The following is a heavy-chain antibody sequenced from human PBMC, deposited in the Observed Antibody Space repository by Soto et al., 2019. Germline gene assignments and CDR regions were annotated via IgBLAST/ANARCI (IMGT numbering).Heavy chain of an antibody. J-gene: IGHJ4*02. Sequence: QVQLVESGGGVVQPGRSLRLSCAASGFTFSSYGMHWVRQAPGKGLEWVAVISYDGSNKYYADSVKGRFTISRDNSKNTLYLQMNSLRAEDTAVYYCAKGYYRSAYPRVYYFDYWGQGTLVTVSS. CDR3: AKGYYRSAYPRVYYFDY. D-gene: IGHD3-10*01. CDR1: GFTFSSYG. V-gene: IGHV3-30*18. CDR2: ISYDGSNK.